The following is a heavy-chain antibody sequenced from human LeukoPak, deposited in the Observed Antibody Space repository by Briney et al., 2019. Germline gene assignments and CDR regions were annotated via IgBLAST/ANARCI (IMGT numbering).Heavy chain of an antibody. CDR2: INPNSGGT. J-gene: IGHJ4*02. Sequence: ASVKVSCKASGGTFSSYAISWVRQAPGQGLEWMGRINPNSGGTNYAQKFQGRVTMTRDTSISTAYMELSRLRSDDTAVYYCARVPADLAVAFDYWGQGTLVTVSS. V-gene: IGHV1-2*06. CDR1: GGTFSSYA. CDR3: ARVPADLAVAFDY. D-gene: IGHD6-19*01.